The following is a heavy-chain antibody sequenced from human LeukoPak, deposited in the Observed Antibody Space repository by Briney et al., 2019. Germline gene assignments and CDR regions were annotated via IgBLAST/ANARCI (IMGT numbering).Heavy chain of an antibody. CDR2: ISSSSSYI. CDR3: ARVYSSGWYDPD. CDR1: GFTFSSYS. V-gene: IGHV3-21*01. Sequence: PGGSLRLSCAASGFTFSSYSMNWVRQAPGKGLEWVSSISSSSSYIYYADSVKGRFTVSRDNAKNSLYLQMNSLRAEDTAVYYCARVYSSGWYDPDWGQGTLVTVSS. J-gene: IGHJ4*02. D-gene: IGHD6-19*01.